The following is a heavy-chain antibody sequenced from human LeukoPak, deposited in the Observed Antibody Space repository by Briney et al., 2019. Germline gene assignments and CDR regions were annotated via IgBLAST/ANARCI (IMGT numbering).Heavy chain of an antibody. D-gene: IGHD2-2*01. J-gene: IGHJ4*02. CDR1: GFTFGDYA. V-gene: IGHV3-49*04. Sequence: GGSLRPSCTASGFTFGDYAMSWVRQAPGKGLEWVGFIRSKAYGGTTEYAASVKGRFTISRDDSKSIAYLQMNSLKTEDTAVYYCTRHYCSSTSCHVLDYWGQGTLVTVSS. CDR3: TRHYCSSTSCHVLDY. CDR2: IRSKAYGGTT.